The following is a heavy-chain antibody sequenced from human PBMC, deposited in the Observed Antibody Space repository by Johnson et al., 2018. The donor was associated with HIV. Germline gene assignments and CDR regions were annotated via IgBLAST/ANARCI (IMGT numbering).Heavy chain of an antibody. CDR2: IYSGGST. CDR3: ARTRHYSGSCDI. V-gene: IGHV3-66*02. CDR1: GFTFSSYA. Sequence: VQLVESGGGLVQPGGSLRLSCAASGFTFSSYAMHWVRQAPGKGLEWVSVIYSGGSTYYADSVKGRFTISRDNSKNTLYLQMNSLRTEDTAVYYCARTRHYSGSCDIWGQGTMVTGSS. J-gene: IGHJ3*02. D-gene: IGHD3-10*01.